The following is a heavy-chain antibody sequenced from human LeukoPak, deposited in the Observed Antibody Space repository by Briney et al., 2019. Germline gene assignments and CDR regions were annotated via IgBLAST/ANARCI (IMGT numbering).Heavy chain of an antibody. Sequence: GGSLRLSCAASGFTFSSYAMSWVRQAPGKGLEWVAVISYDGSNKYYADSVKGRFTISRDNSKNTLYLQMNSLRAEDTAVYYCAKMVEMATKGDYWGQGTLVTVSS. CDR2: ISYDGSNK. J-gene: IGHJ4*02. CDR1: GFTFSSYA. V-gene: IGHV3-30*18. CDR3: AKMVEMATKGDY. D-gene: IGHD5-24*01.